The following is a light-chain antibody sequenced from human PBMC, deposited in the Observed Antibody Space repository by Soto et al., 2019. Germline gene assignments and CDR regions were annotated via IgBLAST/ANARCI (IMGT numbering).Light chain of an antibody. CDR2: AAS. Sequence: DIQMTQSPSSVSASIGDRVTITCRARQGISNWLAWYQQKPGQAPKLLIYAASNLQSGVPSRFSGSGSGTDFTLTINSLQPEDFAAYYCQQDISFPFTFGPGTKVHV. CDR3: QQDISFPFT. CDR1: QGISNW. J-gene: IGKJ3*01. V-gene: IGKV1-12*01.